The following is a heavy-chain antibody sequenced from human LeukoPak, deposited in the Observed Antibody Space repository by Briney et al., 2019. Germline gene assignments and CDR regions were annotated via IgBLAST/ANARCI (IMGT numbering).Heavy chain of an antibody. J-gene: IGHJ4*02. V-gene: IGHV3-53*01. D-gene: IGHD3-3*01. CDR1: GLTVIAQY. CDR3: ARALASGYYSYFDD. Sequence: GGSLRLSCEVSGLTVIAQYMTWVRQAPGRGLESVSLIYSGDKTYYANSVKGRFIISRDPSKNAVYLQMNNVRAEGTAVYYCARALASGYYSYFDDWGQGTLVTVSS. CDR2: IYSGDKT.